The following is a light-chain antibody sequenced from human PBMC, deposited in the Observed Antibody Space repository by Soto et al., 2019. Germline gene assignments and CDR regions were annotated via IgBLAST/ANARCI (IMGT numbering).Light chain of an antibody. V-gene: IGKV1-5*03. CDR3: QQYNYYSAWT. CDR2: EAP. Sequence: DIQMTQSPSTLSASVGDTVTITCPASQSTNKWTTWYQQKPGKAPTLLIYEAPILQNGVPSRFSGTESGTEFNLTISSLRPDDFVSYYCQQYNYYSAWTVGQGTKVEIK. J-gene: IGKJ1*01. CDR1: QSTNKW.